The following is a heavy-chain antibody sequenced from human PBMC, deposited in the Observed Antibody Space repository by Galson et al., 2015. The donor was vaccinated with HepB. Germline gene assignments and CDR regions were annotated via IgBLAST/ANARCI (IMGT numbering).Heavy chain of an antibody. CDR1: GDSVSSDRTA. J-gene: IGHJ4*02. V-gene: IGHV6-1*01. Sequence: CAISGDSVSSDRTAWIWIRQSPSRGLEWLGRTYYRSRWYNEYAPSVTGQIIIHPDTSKNQFSLQLNSVSPEDTAVYYCACGNYFFDYWGQGTLVTVSS. CDR2: TYYRSRWYN. CDR3: ACGNYFFDY. D-gene: IGHD1-14*01.